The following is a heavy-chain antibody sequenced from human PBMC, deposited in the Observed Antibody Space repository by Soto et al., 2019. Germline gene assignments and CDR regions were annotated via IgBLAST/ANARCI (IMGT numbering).Heavy chain of an antibody. CDR2: IYYSGST. CDR1: GGFISSGGYY. J-gene: IGHJ4*02. V-gene: IGHV4-31*03. D-gene: IGHD3-3*01. CDR3: ARPSSFWSGFDY. Sequence: QVQLQESGPGLVKPSQTLSLTCTVSGGFISSGGYYWSWIRQQPGKGLEWIGYIYYSGSTYYNPSLKSRVIISVDTSKNQFSLKLSAVTAADTTVYYCARPSSFWSGFDYWGQGTLVTVSS.